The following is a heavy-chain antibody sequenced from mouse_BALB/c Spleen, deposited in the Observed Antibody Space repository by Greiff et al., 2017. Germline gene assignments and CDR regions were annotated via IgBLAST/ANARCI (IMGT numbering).Heavy chain of an antibody. D-gene: IGHD1-1*01. CDR2: ISSGGSYT. V-gene: IGHV5-6*01. J-gene: IGHJ3*01. Sequence: EVQVVESGGDLVKPGGSLKLSCAASGFTFSSYGMSWVRQTPDKRLEWVATISSGGSYTYYPDSVKGRFTISRDNAKNTLYLQMSSLKSEDTAMYYCARRPFITTVVEGFAYWGQGTLVTVSA. CDR3: ARRPFITTVVEGFAY. CDR1: GFTFSSYG.